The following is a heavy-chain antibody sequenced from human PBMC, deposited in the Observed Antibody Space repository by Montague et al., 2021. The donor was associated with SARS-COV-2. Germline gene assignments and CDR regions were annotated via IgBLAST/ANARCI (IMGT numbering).Heavy chain of an antibody. Sequence: SLRLSCAASGFTFTSHPMSWVRQAPGKGLEWVSGTSGGGESTYYADSVKGRLIVSRDNSKNTAHLQMNSLRAEDTAVYYCARDPQYSKSWLYTNFENWGQGILVTVSS. D-gene: IGHD6-13*01. CDR1: GFTFTSHP. CDR3: ARDPQYSKSWLYTNFEN. V-gene: IGHV3-23*01. CDR2: TSGGGEST. J-gene: IGHJ4*02.